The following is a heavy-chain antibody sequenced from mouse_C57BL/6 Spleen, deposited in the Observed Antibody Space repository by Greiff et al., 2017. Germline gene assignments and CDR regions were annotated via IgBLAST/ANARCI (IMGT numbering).Heavy chain of an antibody. CDR2: IHPNSGSN. CDR3: ARSLLIGDAMDY. V-gene: IGHV1-64*01. J-gene: IGHJ4*01. CDR1: GYTCPSYW. D-gene: IGHD6-1*01. Sequence: VQLQQPRAELVKPGASVKLSCKASGYTCPSYWMHWVTQSPGQGLEWIGMIHPNSGSNNYNEKFKSKATLTVDKSSSTAYMQLSSLTSEDSAVYYCARSLLIGDAMDYCGQGTSVTVSS.